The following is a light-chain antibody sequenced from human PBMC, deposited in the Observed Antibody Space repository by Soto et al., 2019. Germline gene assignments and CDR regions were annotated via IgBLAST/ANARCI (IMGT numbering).Light chain of an antibody. Sequence: EIVLTQSPGTLSLSPGERAILSCRASQSFTSNYLAWYRHQPGQAPRLLIYGASSRATGIPDRFSGSGSGTYFTLIISGLDPEDSALYYCQQYGSSPYTFGQGTKLEIK. V-gene: IGKV3-20*01. CDR1: QSFTSNY. CDR2: GAS. J-gene: IGKJ2*01. CDR3: QQYGSSPYT.